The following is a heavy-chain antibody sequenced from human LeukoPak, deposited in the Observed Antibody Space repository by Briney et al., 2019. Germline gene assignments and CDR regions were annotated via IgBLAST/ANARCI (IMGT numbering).Heavy chain of an antibody. CDR3: ARDTAMARRGLGY. V-gene: IGHV4-59*01. D-gene: IGHD5-18*01. J-gene: IGHJ4*02. CDR2: IYYSGST. Sequence: SETLSLTCTVSGGSISSYYWSWIRQPPGKGLEWIGYIYYSGSTNYNPSLKSRVTISVDTSKNQFSLKLSSVTAADTAVYYCARDTAMARRGLGYWGQGTLVTVSS. CDR1: GGSISSYY.